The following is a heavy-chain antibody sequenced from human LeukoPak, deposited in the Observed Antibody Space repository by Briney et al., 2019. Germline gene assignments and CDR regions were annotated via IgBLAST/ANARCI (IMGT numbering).Heavy chain of an antibody. CDR2: MNPNSGNT. D-gene: IGHD6-19*01. CDR3: ARAYSSGWYNWFDP. Sequence: ASEKVSCKASGYTFTSYYMHWVRQAPGQGLEWMGWMNPNSGNTGYAQEFQGRVTFTRNTSISTAYMELSILKSEDTAVYYCARAYSSGWYNWFDPWGQGTLVTVSS. CDR1: GYTFTSYY. V-gene: IGHV1-8*03. J-gene: IGHJ5*02.